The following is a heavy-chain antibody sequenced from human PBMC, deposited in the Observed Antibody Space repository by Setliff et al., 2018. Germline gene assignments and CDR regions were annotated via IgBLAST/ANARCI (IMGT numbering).Heavy chain of an antibody. J-gene: IGHJ4*02. CDR1: AASIM. V-gene: IGHV4-59*01. CDR3: ARGGTYRYFDY. Sequence: LSLTCNVSAASIMAWIRQPPGKGLEFIGYVYYSGAAKYDPSLKSRVTMSVDTSKTQFSLKLNSMTTADTAVYYCARGGTYRYFDYWGQGTLVTVSS. CDR2: VYYSGAA.